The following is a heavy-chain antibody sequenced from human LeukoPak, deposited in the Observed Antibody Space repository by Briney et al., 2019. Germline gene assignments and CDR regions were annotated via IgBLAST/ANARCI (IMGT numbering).Heavy chain of an antibody. V-gene: IGHV4-4*09. CDR3: ARQEVLRYFDGYWFDP. J-gene: IGHJ5*02. D-gene: IGHD3-9*01. Sequence: SSETLSLTCTVSGGSISSYYWSWIRQPPGKGLEWIGYINTSGSTTYNPSLKSRVTISVDTSKPQFSLKLSSVTAADTAVYHCARQEVLRYFDGYWFDPWGQGTLVTVSS. CDR2: INTSGST. CDR1: GGSISSYY.